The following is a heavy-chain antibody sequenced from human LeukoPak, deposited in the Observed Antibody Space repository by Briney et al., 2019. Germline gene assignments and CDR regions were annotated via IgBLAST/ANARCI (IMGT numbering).Heavy chain of an antibody. Sequence: SVKVSCKASGGTFSSYAISWVRQAPGQGLEWMGGIIPIFGTANYAQKFQGRVTITADESTSTAYMELSSLRSEDTAVYYCARCAPSGSNWFDPWGQGTLVTVFS. V-gene: IGHV1-69*13. D-gene: IGHD3-22*01. CDR3: ARCAPSGSNWFDP. CDR1: GGTFSSYA. J-gene: IGHJ5*02. CDR2: IIPIFGTA.